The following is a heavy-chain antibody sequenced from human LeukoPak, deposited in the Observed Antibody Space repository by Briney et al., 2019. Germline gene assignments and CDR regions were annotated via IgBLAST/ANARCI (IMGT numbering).Heavy chain of an antibody. CDR3: AGSTVTTLDAFDI. CDR2: IYSGGST. V-gene: IGHV3-66*01. D-gene: IGHD4-17*01. J-gene: IGHJ3*02. CDR1: GFTVSSNY. Sequence: PGGSPRLSCAASGFTVSSNYMSWVRQAPGKGLEWVSVIYSGGSTYYADSVKGRFTISRDNSKNTLYLQMNSLRAEDTAVYYCAGSTVTTLDAFDIWGQGTMVTVSS.